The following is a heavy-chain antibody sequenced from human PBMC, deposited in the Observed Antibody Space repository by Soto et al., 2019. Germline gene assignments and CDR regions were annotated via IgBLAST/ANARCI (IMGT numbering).Heavy chain of an antibody. CDR2: ISCDGGNK. CDR3: ARGYQYSGSYHFDY. J-gene: IGHJ4*02. V-gene: IGHV3-30-3*01. D-gene: IGHD1-26*01. Sequence: SLRLSCAASGFTFSSYAMHWVRQAPGKGLVWVAVISCDGGNKYYADSVKGRFTISRDNSKNTLYLQMNSLRAEDTAVYYCARGYQYSGSYHFDYWGQGTLVTVSS. CDR1: GFTFSSYA.